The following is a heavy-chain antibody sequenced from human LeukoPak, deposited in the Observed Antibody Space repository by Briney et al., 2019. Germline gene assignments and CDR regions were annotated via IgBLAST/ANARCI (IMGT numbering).Heavy chain of an antibody. Sequence: PSETLSLTCTVSGGSISSYYWSWIRQPPGKGLEWIGYIYYSGSTNYNPSLKSRVTISVDTSKNQFSLKLSSVTAADTAVYYCARDSADNYYYYMDVWRKGTTVTVSS. J-gene: IGHJ6*03. CDR2: IYYSGST. CDR1: GGSISSYY. V-gene: IGHV4-59*01. D-gene: IGHD3-10*01. CDR3: ARDSADNYYYYMDV.